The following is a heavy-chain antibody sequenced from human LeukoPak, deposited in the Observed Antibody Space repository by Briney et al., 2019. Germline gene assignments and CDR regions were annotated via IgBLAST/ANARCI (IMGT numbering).Heavy chain of an antibody. Sequence: SVKVSCKASGGTFSSYAISWVRQAPGQGLEGMGRIIPILGIANYAQKFQGRVTITADKSTSTAYMELSSLRSEDTAVYYCARDSSFRSYYDSSGYTDYWGQGTLVTVSS. CDR1: GGTFSSYA. CDR3: ARDSSFRSYYDSSGYTDY. J-gene: IGHJ4*02. V-gene: IGHV1-69*04. CDR2: IIPILGIA. D-gene: IGHD3-22*01.